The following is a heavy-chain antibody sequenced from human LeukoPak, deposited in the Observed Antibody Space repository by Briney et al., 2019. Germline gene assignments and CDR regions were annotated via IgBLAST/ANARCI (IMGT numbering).Heavy chain of an antibody. D-gene: IGHD2-2*01. CDR2: IKQDGSEK. Sequence: TGGSLRLSCAASGFTFSSYWMSWVRQAPGKGLEWVANIKQDGSEKYYVDSVKGRFTISRDNAKNSLYLQMNSLRAEDTAVYYCARSGYCSSTSCYRDDAFDIWGQGTMVTVSS. CDR1: GFTFSSYW. CDR3: ARSGYCSSTSCYRDDAFDI. J-gene: IGHJ3*02. V-gene: IGHV3-7*01.